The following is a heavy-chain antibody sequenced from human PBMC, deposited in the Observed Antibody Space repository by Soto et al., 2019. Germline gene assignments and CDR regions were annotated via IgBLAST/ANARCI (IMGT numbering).Heavy chain of an antibody. CDR2: ISVLNGYA. J-gene: IGHJ5*01. CDR3: SKNGTTWFAS. Sequence: QVQLVQSGPELKKPGASVKVSCKTSGYSFHSSGISWVRQAPGQGLEWMGWISVLNGYAHYGQRFQGRVIMTADTFTSTAYMELRGLRSDDTAMYYCSKNGTTWFASWGQGTPVTVSS. V-gene: IGHV1-18*01. D-gene: IGHD1-1*01. CDR1: GYSFHSSG.